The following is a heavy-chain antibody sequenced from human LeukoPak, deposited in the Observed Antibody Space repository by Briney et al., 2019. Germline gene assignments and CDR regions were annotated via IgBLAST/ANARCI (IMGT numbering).Heavy chain of an antibody. J-gene: IGHJ4*02. CDR2: IIPILGIA. D-gene: IGHD4-17*01. CDR3: ARVWSYGDYGDFDY. Sequence: ASVKVSCKGSGGTFSSYAISWVRQAPGQGLEWMGRIIPILGIANYAQKFQGRVTITADKSTSTAYMELSSLRSEDTAVYYCARVWSYGDYGDFDYWGQGTLVTVSS. CDR1: GGTFSSYA. V-gene: IGHV1-69*04.